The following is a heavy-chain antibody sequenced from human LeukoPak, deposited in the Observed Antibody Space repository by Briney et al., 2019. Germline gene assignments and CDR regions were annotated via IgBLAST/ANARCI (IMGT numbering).Heavy chain of an antibody. CDR3: AKGRKISSTSCYTPFDY. CDR1: GFTFSSYA. Sequence: GGSLRLSCAASGFTFSSYAMHWVRQAPGKGLEWVAVISYDGSNKYYADSVKGRFTISRDNSKNTLYLQMNSLRAEDTAVYYCAKGRKISSTSCYTPFDYWGQGTLVTVSS. D-gene: IGHD2-2*02. V-gene: IGHV3-30-3*01. J-gene: IGHJ4*02. CDR2: ISYDGSNK.